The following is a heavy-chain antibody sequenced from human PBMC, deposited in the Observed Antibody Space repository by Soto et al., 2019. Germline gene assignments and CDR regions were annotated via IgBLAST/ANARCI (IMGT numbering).Heavy chain of an antibody. CDR1: GGSVSSGNYY. J-gene: IGHJ6*02. V-gene: IGHV4-61*01. CDR2: SYYSGCT. D-gene: IGHD6-13*01. CDR3: ARDHLGPGSSWSHYYYYGMDV. Sequence: QVQLQESGPGLVKPSETLSLTCTVSGGSVSSGNYYWSWIRQPPGKGLEWIGSSYYSGCTNYNPSLRSRVTISVDTSKNQFSLKLSSVTAAYTAMYYCARDHLGPGSSWSHYYYYGMDVWGQGTTVTVSS.